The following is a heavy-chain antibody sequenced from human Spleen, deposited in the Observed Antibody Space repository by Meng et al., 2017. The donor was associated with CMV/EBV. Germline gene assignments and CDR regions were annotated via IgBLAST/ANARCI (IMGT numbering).Heavy chain of an antibody. CDR1: GGSFSDYY. CDR3: ARCAYYDILSVHKGGGMDV. J-gene: IGHJ6*02. V-gene: IGHV4-34*01. Sequence: SQTLSLTCAVYGGSFSDYYWTWIRQPPGKGLQWIGEINDSGSTNYKWSLKGRVTISVDTSKKQFSLKLSSVTAADTAVYYCARCAYYDILSVHKGGGMDVWGQGTTVTVSS. D-gene: IGHD3-9*01. CDR2: INDSGST.